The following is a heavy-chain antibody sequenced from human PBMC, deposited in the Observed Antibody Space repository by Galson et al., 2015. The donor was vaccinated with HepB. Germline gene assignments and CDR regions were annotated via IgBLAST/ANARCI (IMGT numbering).Heavy chain of an antibody. CDR2: VDPEDGET. J-gene: IGHJ4*02. D-gene: IGHD2-15*01. CDR1: GYTFTDYY. CDR3: ATGQTGRCSGGSCYNLHY. V-gene: IGHV1-69-2*01. Sequence: VKVSCKVSGYTFTDYYMHWVQQAPGKGLEWMGLVDPEDGETIYAEKFQGRVTITADTSTDTAYMELSSLRSEDTAVYYCATGQTGRCSGGSCYNLHYWGQGTLVTVSS.